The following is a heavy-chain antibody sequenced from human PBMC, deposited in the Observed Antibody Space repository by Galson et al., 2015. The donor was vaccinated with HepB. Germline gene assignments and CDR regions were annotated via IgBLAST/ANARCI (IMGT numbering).Heavy chain of an antibody. V-gene: IGHV1-69*02. CDR1: GGTFSSYT. D-gene: IGHD2-2*03. Sequence: SVKVSCKASGGTFSSYTISWVRQAPGQGLEWMGRIIPILGIANYAQKFQGRVTITADESTSTAYMELSSLRSEDTAVYYCARVIGYCSSTSCYHPGRYYMDVWGKGTTVTVSS. CDR2: IIPILGIA. J-gene: IGHJ6*03. CDR3: ARVIGYCSSTSCYHPGRYYMDV.